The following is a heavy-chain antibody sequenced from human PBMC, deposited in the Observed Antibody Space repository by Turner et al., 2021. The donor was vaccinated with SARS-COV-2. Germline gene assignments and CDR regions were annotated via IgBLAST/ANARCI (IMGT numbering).Heavy chain of an antibody. CDR1: GFTFSSYA. CDR3: ARDPSITMIDYYLDY. Sequence: QVQLVESGGGVVQPGRSLRLSCAASGFTFSSYAMHWVRQAPGKGLEWVAVISYDGSNKYYADSVKGRFTISRDNSKNTLYLQMNSLRAEDTAVYYCARDPSITMIDYYLDYWGQGTLVTVSS. D-gene: IGHD3-22*01. CDR2: ISYDGSNK. V-gene: IGHV3-30-3*01. J-gene: IGHJ4*02.